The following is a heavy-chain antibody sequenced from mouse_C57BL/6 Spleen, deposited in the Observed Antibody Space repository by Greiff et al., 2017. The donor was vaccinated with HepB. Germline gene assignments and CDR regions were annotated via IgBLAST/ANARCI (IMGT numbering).Heavy chain of an antibody. J-gene: IGHJ2*01. V-gene: IGHV1-61*01. CDR1: GYTFTSYW. D-gene: IGHD2-10*02. Sequence: QVQLQQPGAELVRPGSSVKLSCKASGYTFTSYWMDWVKQRPGQGLEWIGNIYPSDSETHYNQKFKDKATLTVDKSSSTAYMQLSSLTSEDSAVYYGARRYGNQVFDYWGQGTTLTVSS. CDR3: ARRYGNQVFDY. CDR2: IYPSDSET.